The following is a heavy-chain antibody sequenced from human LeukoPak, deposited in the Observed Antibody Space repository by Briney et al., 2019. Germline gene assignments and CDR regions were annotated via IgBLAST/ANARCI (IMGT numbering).Heavy chain of an antibody. Sequence: ASVKVSCKASGYTFTSYYMHWVRQAPGQGLEWMGIINPSGGSTSYAQRFQGRVTMTRDMSTSTVYMELSSLRSEDTAVYYCAISGWKGEDYWGQGTLVTVSS. J-gene: IGHJ4*02. V-gene: IGHV1-46*03. D-gene: IGHD6-19*01. CDR3: AISGWKGEDY. CDR2: INPSGGST. CDR1: GYTFTSYY.